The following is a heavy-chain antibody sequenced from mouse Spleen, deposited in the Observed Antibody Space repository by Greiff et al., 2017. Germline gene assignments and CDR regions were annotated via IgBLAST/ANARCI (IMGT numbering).Heavy chain of an antibody. CDR2: IWSGGST. J-gene: IGHJ4*01. CDR3: ARSITTAYYAMDY. V-gene: IGHV2-2*01. CDR1: GFSLTSYG. D-gene: IGHD1-2*01. Sequence: QVQLKESGPGLVQPSQSLSITCTVSGFSLTSYGVHWVRQSPGKGLEWLGVIWSGGSTDYNAAFISRLSISKDNSKSQVFFKMNSLQADDTAIYYCARSITTAYYAMDYWGQGTSVTVSS.